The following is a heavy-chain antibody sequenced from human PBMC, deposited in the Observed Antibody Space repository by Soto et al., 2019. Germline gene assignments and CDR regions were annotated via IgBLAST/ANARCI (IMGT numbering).Heavy chain of an antibody. CDR1: GYSFTSDW. CDR2: VYPDDSDT. J-gene: IGHJ3*02. Sequence: GRSLKISCKGSGYSFTSDWIAWVRQMPGKGLEWMGIVYPDDSDTRYSPSFQGQVTMSADKSISTAYLQFNSLKASDTAVYYCARLLEGFNIWGQGTMVTVSS. V-gene: IGHV5-51*03. CDR3: ARLLEGFNI.